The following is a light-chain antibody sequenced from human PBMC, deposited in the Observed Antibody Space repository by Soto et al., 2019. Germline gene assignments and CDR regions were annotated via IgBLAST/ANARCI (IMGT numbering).Light chain of an antibody. J-gene: IGKJ2*01. CDR3: QKYNNWADVYT. CDR2: DAS. Sequence: EIVVTQSPATLSVSPGERATLSCRASQSVSSNLAWYQQKPGQAPRLLIYDASTRATGIPARFSGSGSGTDFTLTISSLQSEDFAVYYCQKYNNWADVYTFGQGTNLEIK. CDR1: QSVSSN. V-gene: IGKV3-15*01.